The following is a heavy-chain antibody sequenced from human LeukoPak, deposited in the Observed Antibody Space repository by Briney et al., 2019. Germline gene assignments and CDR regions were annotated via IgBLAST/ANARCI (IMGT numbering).Heavy chain of an antibody. CDR3: TTGGYRYGDDY. V-gene: IGHV3-15*07. Sequence: PGGSLRLSCAASGFTFNNAWMNWVRQAPGKGLEWVGRFKSKTDGGTIDYAAPVKGRSTISRDDSKNTLYLQMNSLKTEDTAVYYCTTGGYRYGDDYWGQGTLVTVSS. CDR1: GFTFNNAW. CDR2: FKSKTDGGTI. D-gene: IGHD5-18*01. J-gene: IGHJ4*02.